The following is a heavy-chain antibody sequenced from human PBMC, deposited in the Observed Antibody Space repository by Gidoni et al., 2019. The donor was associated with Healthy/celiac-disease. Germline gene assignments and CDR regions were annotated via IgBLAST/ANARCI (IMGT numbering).Heavy chain of an antibody. D-gene: IGHD1-26*01. Sequence: EVQLLESGGGLVQPGGSLTLPWAAPGFTLATYAMRWVRQPQGKGLGWVSAMSGSGGSTYYADSVKGRFTISRDNSKNTLYLQMNSLRAEDTAVYYCAKGARGGSYAWYFDLWGRGTLVTVSS. CDR2: MSGSGGST. J-gene: IGHJ2*01. V-gene: IGHV3-23*01. CDR3: AKGARGGSYAWYFDL. CDR1: GFTLATYA.